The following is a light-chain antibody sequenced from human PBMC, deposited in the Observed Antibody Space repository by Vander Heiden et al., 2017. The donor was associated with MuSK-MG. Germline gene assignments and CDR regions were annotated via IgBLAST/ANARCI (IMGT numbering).Light chain of an antibody. Sequence: ELVLTQSPATLSLSPGERATLSCRASQSVTTYLAWYQQKPGQAPRLLIYDASNRATGVPARFSGSGSGTDFTLTISSLEPEDFAVYYCQQRSNWPPVITFGQGTRLDIK. V-gene: IGKV3-11*01. J-gene: IGKJ5*01. CDR1: QSVTTY. CDR3: QQRSNWPPVIT. CDR2: DAS.